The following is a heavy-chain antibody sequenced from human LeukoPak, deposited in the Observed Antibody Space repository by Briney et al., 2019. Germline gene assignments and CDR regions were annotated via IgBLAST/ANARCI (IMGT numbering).Heavy chain of an antibody. V-gene: IGHV3-48*02. J-gene: IGHJ4*02. CDR2: ISSSSTTI. D-gene: IGHD2-15*01. Sequence: GGSLRLSCAASGFTFSSYSMNWVRQAPGKGLEWVSYISSSSTTIYYADSVEGRFTISRDNAKNSLYLQVNSLRDEDTAVYYCAPGGGWVNWGQGTLVTVSS. CDR3: APGGGWVN. CDR1: GFTFSSYS.